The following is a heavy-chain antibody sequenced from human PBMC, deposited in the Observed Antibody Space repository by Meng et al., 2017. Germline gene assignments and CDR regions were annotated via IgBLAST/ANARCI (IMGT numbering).Heavy chain of an antibody. CDR2: IRGSIRGSGPST. V-gene: IGHV3-23*01. D-gene: IGHD1-26*01. CDR1: GFTFSNYA. J-gene: IGHJ4*02. CDR3: AKEIYSGSYYVWNY. Sequence: GESLKIPCAASGFTFSNYAMSWVRQAPGKGLEWVSDIRGSIRGSGPSTYYADSVKGRFTISRDNSKNTLYLQMNSLRAEDTAVYYCAKEIYSGSYYVWNYWGQGTLVTVSS.